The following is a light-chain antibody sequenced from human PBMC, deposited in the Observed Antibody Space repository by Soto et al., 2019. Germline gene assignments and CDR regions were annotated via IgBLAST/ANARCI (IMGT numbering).Light chain of an antibody. CDR1: QSVNSN. CDR3: QQYNFWPPLT. V-gene: IGKV3-15*01. Sequence: EIVMTQSPATLSVSPGERATLSCRASQSVNSNLAWYRQKPGQAPRLLIPDASTRATGVPARFSGSGSGTEVTLTISSLQAEDSGIYYCQQYNFWPPLTFGGGTKVEIK. J-gene: IGKJ4*01. CDR2: DAS.